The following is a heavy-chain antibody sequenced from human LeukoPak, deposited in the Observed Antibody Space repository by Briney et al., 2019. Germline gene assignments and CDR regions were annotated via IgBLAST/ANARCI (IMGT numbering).Heavy chain of an antibody. CDR1: GGTFSSYA. J-gene: IGHJ6*03. CDR3: ASTKIAYCSSTSCDSYYYYYMDV. V-gene: IGHV1-69*05. CDR2: IIPIFGTA. D-gene: IGHD2-2*01. Sequence: GASVKVSCKASGGTFSSYAISWVRQAPGQGLEWMGGIIPIFGTANYAQKFQGRVTITTDESTSTPYMELSSLRSEDTAVYYCASTKIAYCSSTSCDSYYYYYMDVWGKGTTVTVSS.